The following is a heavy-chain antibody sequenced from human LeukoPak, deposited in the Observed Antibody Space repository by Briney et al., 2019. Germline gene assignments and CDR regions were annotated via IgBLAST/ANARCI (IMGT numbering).Heavy chain of an antibody. CDR1: GGSISSYY. J-gene: IGHJ6*02. D-gene: IGHD6-13*01. V-gene: IGHV4-59*01. CDR2: IYYSGST. CDR3: ARSYSSRGYYYSDMDV. Sequence: PSETLSLTCTVSGGSISSYYWSWIRQPPGKGLEWIGYIYYSGSTNYNPSLKSRVTISVDTSKNQFSLKLSSVTAADTAVFYCARSYSSRGYYYSDMDVWGQGTTVTVSS.